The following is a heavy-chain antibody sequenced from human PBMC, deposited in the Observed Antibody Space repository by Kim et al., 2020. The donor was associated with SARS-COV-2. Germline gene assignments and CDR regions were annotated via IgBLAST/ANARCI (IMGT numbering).Heavy chain of an antibody. D-gene: IGHD3-3*01. CDR1: GFTFRVNT. V-gene: IGHV3-23*01. CDR2: ISGSGDSN. J-gene: IGHJ4*02. Sequence: GGSLRLSCAASGFTFRVNTLNWVRQAPGKGLEWVSGISGSGDSNWYADPAKGRFTISRDNPKNTVYLQIRSLAVEDTVVYYCGKWRGYCDCWGQGTRDTVSS. CDR3: GKWRGYCDC.